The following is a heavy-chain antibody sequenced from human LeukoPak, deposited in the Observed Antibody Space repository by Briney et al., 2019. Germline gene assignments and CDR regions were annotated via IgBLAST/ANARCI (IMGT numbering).Heavy chain of an antibody. V-gene: IGHV3-23*01. CDR3: ARSGSYLVLNY. CDR2: ISGSGGST. CDR1: GFTFSSYA. Sequence: GGSLRLSCAASGFTFSSYAMSWVRQAPGKGLEWVSAISGSGGSTYYADSVKGRFTISRDNSKNTLYLQMNSLRAEDTAVYYCARSGSYLVLNYWGQGTLVTVSS. J-gene: IGHJ4*02. D-gene: IGHD1-26*01.